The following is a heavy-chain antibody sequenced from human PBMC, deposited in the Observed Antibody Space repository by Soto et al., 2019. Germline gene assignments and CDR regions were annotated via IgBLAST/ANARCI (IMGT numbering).Heavy chain of an antibody. J-gene: IGHJ6*03. V-gene: IGHV1-69*02. CDR3: ARATPVRYYMDV. Sequence: SVKVSFKASGGTFSSYTISWVRQAPGQGLEWMGRIIPILGIANYAQKFQGRVTITADKSTSTAYMELSSLRSEDTAVYYCARATPVRYYMDVWGKGTTVTVSS. D-gene: IGHD1-26*01. CDR1: GGTFSSYT. CDR2: IIPILGIA.